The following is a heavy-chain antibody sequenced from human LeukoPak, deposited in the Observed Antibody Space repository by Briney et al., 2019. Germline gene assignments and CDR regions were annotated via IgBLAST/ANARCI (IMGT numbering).Heavy chain of an antibody. Sequence: SETLSLTCAVYGESFSGYYWSWIRQPPGKGLEWIGEINHSGSTNYSPSLKSRVTISIDTSKNHFSLKLNSVTAADTAVYYCARYGLLRLSEVNAFHIWGQGTMVTVSS. CDR3: ARYGLLRLSEVNAFHI. CDR2: INHSGST. J-gene: IGHJ3*02. CDR1: GESFSGYY. V-gene: IGHV4-34*01. D-gene: IGHD5-18*01.